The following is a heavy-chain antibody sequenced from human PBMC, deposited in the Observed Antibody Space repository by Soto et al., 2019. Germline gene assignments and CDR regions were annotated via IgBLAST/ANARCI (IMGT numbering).Heavy chain of an antibody. CDR3: AKDQTMVRGVIDYYYYGMDV. D-gene: IGHD3-10*01. V-gene: IGHV3-30*18. CDR1: GFTFSSYG. J-gene: IGHJ6*02. Sequence: GGSLRLSCAASGFTFSSYGMHWVRQAPGKGLEWVAVISYDGSNKYYADSVKGRFTISRDNSKNTLYLQMNSLRAEDTAVYYCAKDQTMVRGVIDYYYYGMDVWGQGTTVTVSS. CDR2: ISYDGSNK.